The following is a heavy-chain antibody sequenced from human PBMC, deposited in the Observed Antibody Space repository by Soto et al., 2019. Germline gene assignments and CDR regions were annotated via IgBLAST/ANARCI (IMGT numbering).Heavy chain of an antibody. D-gene: IGHD3-22*01. CDR1: GYTFTSYY. J-gene: IGHJ3*02. CDR2: INPSGGST. V-gene: IGHV1-46*01. CDR3: ARAITMIVVVITWPDAFDI. Sequence: ASVKVSCKASGYTFTSYYMHRVRQAPRQGLEWMGIINPSGGSTSYAQKFQGRVTMTRDTSTSTVYMELSSLRSEDTAVYYCARAITMIVVVITWPDAFDIWGQGTMVTVSS.